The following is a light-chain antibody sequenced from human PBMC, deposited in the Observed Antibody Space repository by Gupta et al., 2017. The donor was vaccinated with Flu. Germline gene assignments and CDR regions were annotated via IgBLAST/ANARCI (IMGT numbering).Light chain of an antibody. CDR1: ENVTTRF. CDR3: QQYGRSPRT. CDR2: ATS. Sequence: VLTPSPGTLSLSPGGRATRTCRARENVTTRFLAWYQQRPGQGQAPRLLIYATSTRATGVPDRFSGSGSGTDFALVIDRLEPEDFAMYYCQQYGRSPRTFGQGTKVEIK. V-gene: IGKV3-20*01. J-gene: IGKJ1*01.